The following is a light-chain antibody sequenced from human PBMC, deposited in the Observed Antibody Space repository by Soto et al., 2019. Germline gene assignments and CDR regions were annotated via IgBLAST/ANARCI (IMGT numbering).Light chain of an antibody. V-gene: IGLV2-8*01. CDR1: SSDVGAYKY. Sequence: QSALTQRPSASGSPGQSVTISCTGTSSDVGAYKYVSWYQQHPGKAPKVVIYEVSKRPSGVPDRFSGSKSGNTASLTVSGLHADDEADYYCCSSGGSNTHDVFGTGTKLTVL. CDR3: CSSGGSNTHDV. J-gene: IGLJ1*01. CDR2: EVS.